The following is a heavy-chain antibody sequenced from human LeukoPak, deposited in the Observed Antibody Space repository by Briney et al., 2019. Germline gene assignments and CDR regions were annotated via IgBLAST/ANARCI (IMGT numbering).Heavy chain of an antibody. CDR2: MNPNSGNT. CDR3: ARGPMVRGVIANFDY. D-gene: IGHD3-10*01. CDR1: GYTFTSYG. Sequence: ASVKVSCKASGYTFTSYGISWVRQAPGRGLEWMGWMNPNSGNTGYAQKFQGRVTITRNTSISTAYMELSSLRSEDTAVYYCARGPMVRGVIANFDYWGQGTLVTVSS. V-gene: IGHV1-8*03. J-gene: IGHJ4*02.